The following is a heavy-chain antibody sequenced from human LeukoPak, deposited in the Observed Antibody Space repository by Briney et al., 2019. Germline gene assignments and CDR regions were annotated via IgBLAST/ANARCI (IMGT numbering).Heavy chain of an antibody. CDR3: ARGTRVGPRPELDY. CDR2: IYYSGST. Sequence: PSETLSLTCTVSGGSISSSSYYWSWIRQPPGKGLEWIGYIYYSGSTNYNPSLKSRVTISVDTSKNQFSLKLSSVTAADTAVYYCARGTRVGPRPELDYWGQGTLVTVSS. V-gene: IGHV4-61*05. J-gene: IGHJ4*02. CDR1: GGSISSSSYY.